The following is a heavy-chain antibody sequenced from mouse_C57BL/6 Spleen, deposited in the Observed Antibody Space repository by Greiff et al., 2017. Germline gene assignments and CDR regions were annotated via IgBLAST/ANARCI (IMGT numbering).Heavy chain of an antibody. CDR3: TLYDYGGY. CDR2: IEPENGDT. CDR1: GFNIKDDY. J-gene: IGHJ2*01. V-gene: IGHV14-4*01. D-gene: IGHD2-4*01. Sequence: VQLQQSGAELVRPGASVKLSCTASGFNIKDDYMHWVKQRPEQGLEWIGWIEPENGDTEYASKFQGKATITADTSSNTAYLQLSSLTSEDTAVYYCTLYDYGGYWGQGTTLTVSS.